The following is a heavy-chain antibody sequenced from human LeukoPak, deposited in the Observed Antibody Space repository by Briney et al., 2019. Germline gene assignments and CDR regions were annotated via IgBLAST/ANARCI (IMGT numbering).Heavy chain of an antibody. CDR3: ASVVGATLDY. V-gene: IGHV4-39*07. CDR1: GGSISSSSYY. CDR2: IYYSGST. J-gene: IGHJ4*02. Sequence: SETLSLTCTVSGGSISSSSYYWGWIRQPPGKGLEWIGSIYYSGSTYYNPSLKSRVTISVDTSKNQFSLKLSSVTAADTAVYYCASVVGATLDYWGQGTLVTVSS. D-gene: IGHD1-26*01.